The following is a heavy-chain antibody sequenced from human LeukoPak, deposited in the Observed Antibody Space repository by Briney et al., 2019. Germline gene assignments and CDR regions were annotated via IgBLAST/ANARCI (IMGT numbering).Heavy chain of an antibody. Sequence: GGSLRLSCAASGFTFDDYGMSWVRQAPGKGLEWVSGINWNGGSTGYADSVKGRFTISRDNAKNSLYLQMNSLRAEDTALYHCARHRYYDILTGTYYFDYWGQGTLVTVSS. CDR3: ARHRYYDILTGTYYFDY. D-gene: IGHD3-9*01. CDR2: INWNGGST. V-gene: IGHV3-20*01. J-gene: IGHJ4*02. CDR1: GFTFDDYG.